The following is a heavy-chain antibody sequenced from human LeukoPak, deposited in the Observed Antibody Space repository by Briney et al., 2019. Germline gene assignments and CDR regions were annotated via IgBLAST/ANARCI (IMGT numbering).Heavy chain of an antibody. V-gene: IGHV4-4*02. CDR2: ILHGGGN. D-gene: IGHD3-10*01. CDR3: ARGEEHGSGTVHFDY. J-gene: IGHJ4*02. Sequence: KTSGTLSLTCAVSVDSTSNSHWWSWVRQPPRKGLEWIREILHGGGNNFKPSLKSRVTISVDRSNNRCSLRLTSVTAADTAVYYCARGEEHGSGTVHFDYWGKGTLVTVSS. CDR1: VDSTSNSHW.